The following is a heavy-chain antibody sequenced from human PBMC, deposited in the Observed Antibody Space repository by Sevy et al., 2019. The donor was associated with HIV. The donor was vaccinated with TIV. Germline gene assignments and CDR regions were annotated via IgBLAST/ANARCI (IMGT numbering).Heavy chain of an antibody. CDR1: GGSISSSTYY. Sequence: SETLSLTCSVSGGSISSSTYYWGWVRQPPGQGLEWIGSVFHSGSTYYNPSLKSRVNMSVDTSTNQFSLKLTSVTAADTAVYYCARRAASVTTLYGNWFDPWGQGTLVTVSS. CDR2: VFHSGST. J-gene: IGHJ5*02. D-gene: IGHD4-17*01. V-gene: IGHV4-39*01. CDR3: ARRAASVTTLYGNWFDP.